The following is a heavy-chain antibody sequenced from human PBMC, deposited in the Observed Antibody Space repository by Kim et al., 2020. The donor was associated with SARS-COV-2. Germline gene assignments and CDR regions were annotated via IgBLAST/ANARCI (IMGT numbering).Heavy chain of an antibody. Sequence: GGSLRLSCAASGFTFSSYAMHWVRQAPGKGLEWVAVISYDGSNKYYADSVKGRFTISRDNSKNTLYLQMNSLRAEDTAVYYCARGGGPSQQLVPWYYYYYYGMDVWGQGTTVTVSS. CDR1: GFTFSSYA. CDR2: ISYDGSNK. V-gene: IGHV3-30*04. CDR3: ARGGGPSQQLVPWYYYYYYGMDV. J-gene: IGHJ6*02. D-gene: IGHD6-13*01.